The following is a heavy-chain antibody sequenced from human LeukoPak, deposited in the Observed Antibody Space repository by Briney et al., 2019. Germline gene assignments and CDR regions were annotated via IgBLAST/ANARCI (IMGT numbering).Heavy chain of an antibody. CDR1: GGTFSSYA. CDR3: ARDRDYGDYVLGY. CDR2: IIPIFGTA. J-gene: IGHJ4*02. V-gene: IGHV1-69*13. Sequence: GASVKVSCKASGGTFSSYAISWVRQAPGQGLEWMGGIIPIFGTANYAQKFQGRVTITADESTSTAYMELSSLRSEDTAVYYCARDRDYGDYVLGYWGQGTLVTVSS. D-gene: IGHD4-17*01.